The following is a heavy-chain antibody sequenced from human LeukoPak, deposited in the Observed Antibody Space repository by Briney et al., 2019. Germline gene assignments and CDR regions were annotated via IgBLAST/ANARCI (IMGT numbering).Heavy chain of an antibody. D-gene: IGHD3-9*01. V-gene: IGHV3-74*01. CDR2: INSDGSST. CDR3: ARGGPWIYDILPGYPLQKPEYFDY. J-gene: IGHJ4*02. Sequence: GGSLRLSCAASGFTFSSYWMHWVRQAPGKGLVWVSRINSDGSSTSYADSVKGRFTISRDNAKNALYLQMNSLRAEDTAVYYCARGGPWIYDILPGYPLQKPEYFDYWGQGTLVTVSS. CDR1: GFTFSSYW.